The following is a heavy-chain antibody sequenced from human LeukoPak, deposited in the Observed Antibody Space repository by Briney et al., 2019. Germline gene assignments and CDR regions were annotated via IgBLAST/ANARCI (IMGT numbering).Heavy chain of an antibody. CDR2: IHYSGST. D-gene: IGHD1-14*01. CDR1: GGSISSSY. V-gene: IGHV4-59*08. J-gene: IGHJ3*02. CDR3: ARVDHSSGHDAFDI. Sequence: SETLSLTCTVSGGSISSSYWSWIRQPPGKGLEWIGYIHYSGSTDYNPSLKSRVTFSVDTSKNQFSLELSSVTAADTAVFYCARVDHSSGHDAFDIWGQGTLVTVSS.